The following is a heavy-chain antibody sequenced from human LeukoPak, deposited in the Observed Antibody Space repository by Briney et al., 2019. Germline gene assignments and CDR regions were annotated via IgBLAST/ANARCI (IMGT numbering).Heavy chain of an antibody. Sequence: SETLSLTCTVSGGSISSYYWSWIRQPPGKGLEWIGSIYYSGSTYYNPSLKSRVTISVDTSKNQFSLKLSSVTAADTAVYYCATTSYDSSGYYKSNAFDIWGQGTMVTVSS. CDR1: GGSISSYY. D-gene: IGHD3-22*01. CDR2: IYYSGST. CDR3: ATTSYDSSGYYKSNAFDI. J-gene: IGHJ3*02. V-gene: IGHV4-59*12.